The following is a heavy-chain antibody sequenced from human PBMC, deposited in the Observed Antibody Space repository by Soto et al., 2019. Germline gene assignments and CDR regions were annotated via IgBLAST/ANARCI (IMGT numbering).Heavy chain of an antibody. CDR2: VHYSGTT. CDR1: GGSISSTSDF. V-gene: IGHV4-39*01. J-gene: IGHJ4*02. Sequence: QLQLQESGPGLVKPSETLSLTCTVSGGSISSTSDFWAWVRQPPGRGLQWIGSVHYSGTTYYDPSPRSRVFISGDTSKNQFSLRLRSVTATDAAVYFCTRLIHCFTTACYFDTWSQGTLVTVSS. CDR3: TRLIHCFTTACYFDT. D-gene: IGHD2-2*02.